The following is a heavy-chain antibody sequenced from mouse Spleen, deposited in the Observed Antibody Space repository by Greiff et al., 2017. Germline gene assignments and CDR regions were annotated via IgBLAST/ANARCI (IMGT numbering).Heavy chain of an antibody. J-gene: IGHJ2*01. CDR1: GFTFSNYW. CDR3: TGAGQYYFDY. Sequence: EVQLVESGGGLVQPGGSMKLSCVASGFTFSNYWMNWVRQSPEKGLEWVAQIRLKSDNYATHYAESVKGRFTISRDDSKSSVYLQMNNLRAEDTGIYYCTGAGQYYFDYWGQGTTLTVSS. V-gene: IGHV6-3*01. D-gene: IGHD3-3*01. CDR2: IRLKSDNYAT.